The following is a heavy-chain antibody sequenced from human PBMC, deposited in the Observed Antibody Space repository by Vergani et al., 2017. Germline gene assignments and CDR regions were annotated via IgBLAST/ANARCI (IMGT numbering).Heavy chain of an antibody. J-gene: IGHJ4*02. CDR1: GYNFDIYW. D-gene: IGHD2-15*01. V-gene: IGHV5-51*01. CDR2: VYPADSDT. CDR3: ARRYCSSGICNLDY. Sequence: EMQLVQSGAEVRKPGESVKISCRTSGYNFDIYWIGWVRQMPGKGLEWMGIVYPADSDTRYSPSFKGQVTVSADKYITTAYLQWSSLKASDTAMYYCARRYCSSGICNLDYWGQGTLVTVSS.